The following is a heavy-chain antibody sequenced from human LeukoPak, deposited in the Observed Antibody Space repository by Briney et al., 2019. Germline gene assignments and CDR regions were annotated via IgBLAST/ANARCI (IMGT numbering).Heavy chain of an antibody. CDR2: IYYSGST. D-gene: IGHD3-9*01. CDR3: ASGHYDILTGYHPIDY. J-gene: IGHJ4*02. V-gene: IGHV4-59*08. CDR1: GDSISSHF. Sequence: SETLSLTCSVSGDSISSHFWSWIRQPPGKGLEWIGYIYYSGSTYYNPSLKSRVTISVDTPKNQFSLKLSCVTAADTALYYCASGHYDILTGYHPIDYWGQGTLVTVSS.